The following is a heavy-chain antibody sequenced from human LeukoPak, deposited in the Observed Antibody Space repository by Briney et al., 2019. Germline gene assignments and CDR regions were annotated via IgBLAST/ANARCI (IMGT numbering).Heavy chain of an antibody. Sequence: PSETLSLTCTVSGGSVSSGSYYWSWIRQPPGKGLEWIGYIYYRGSTNYNPSLKSRVTISVDTSKNQFSLKLSSVTAADTAVYYCARGLTKVGATVNFDYWGQGTLVTVSS. J-gene: IGHJ4*02. V-gene: IGHV4-61*01. CDR3: ARGLTKVGATVNFDY. D-gene: IGHD1-26*01. CDR2: IYYRGST. CDR1: GGSVSSGSYY.